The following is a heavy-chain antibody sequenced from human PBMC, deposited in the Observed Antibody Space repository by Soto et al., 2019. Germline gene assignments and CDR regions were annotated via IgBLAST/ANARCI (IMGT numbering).Heavy chain of an antibody. J-gene: IGHJ3*02. CDR2: ISYDGSNK. Sequence: QVQLVESGGGVVQPGRSLRLSCAASGFTFSSYGMHWVRQAPGKGLSRVAVISYDGSNKYYAVSVKGRFTISRDNSKNNLYIQSNSLRAEDTAVYYFAKELWGGSSCYAAEEACAIWGQGTMVTVSS. CDR3: AKELWGGSSCYAAEEACAI. D-gene: IGHD6-13*01. CDR1: GFTFSSYG. V-gene: IGHV3-30*18.